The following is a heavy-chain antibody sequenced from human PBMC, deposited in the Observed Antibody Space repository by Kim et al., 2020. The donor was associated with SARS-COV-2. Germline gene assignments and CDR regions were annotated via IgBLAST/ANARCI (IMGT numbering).Heavy chain of an antibody. CDR3: ARARITMIVVVGAFDY. J-gene: IGHJ4*02. D-gene: IGHD3-22*01. Sequence: SETLSLTCTVSGGSISSGGYYWSWIRQHPGKGLEWIGYIYYSGSTYYNPSLKSRVIISVDTSKNQFSLKLSSVTAADTAVYYCARARITMIVVVGAFDYWGQGTLVTVSS. CDR2: IYYSGST. CDR1: GGSISSGGYY. V-gene: IGHV4-31*03.